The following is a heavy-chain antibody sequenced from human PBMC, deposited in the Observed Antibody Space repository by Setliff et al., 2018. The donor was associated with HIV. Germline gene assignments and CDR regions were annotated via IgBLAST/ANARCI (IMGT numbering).Heavy chain of an antibody. V-gene: IGHV1-2*02. CDR1: GYTFTGYY. CDR2: INPNSGGT. J-gene: IGHJ3*02. Sequence: ASVKVSCKASGYTFTGYYMHWVRQAPGQGLEWMGWINPNSGGTNYAQKFQGRVTMTRDTSISTAYMELSRLRSDDTAVYYCARDFAGYDILTGYTTRYAFDIWGQGTMVTVSS. CDR3: ARDFAGYDILTGYTTRYAFDI. D-gene: IGHD3-9*01.